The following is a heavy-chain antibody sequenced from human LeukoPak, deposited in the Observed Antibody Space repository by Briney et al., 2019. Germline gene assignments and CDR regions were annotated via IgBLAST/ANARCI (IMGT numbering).Heavy chain of an antibody. J-gene: IGHJ4*02. V-gene: IGHV4-31*03. CDR2: IYYSGST. CDR1: GGPISSGGYY. CDR3: ARAPTVTGYFDY. D-gene: IGHD4-17*01. Sequence: SETLSLTCTVSGGPISSGGYYWRWIRQHPGKGLEWIGYIYYSGSTYYNPSLKSRVTISVDTSKNQFSLKLSSVTAADTAVYYCARAPTVTGYFDYWGQGTLVTVSS.